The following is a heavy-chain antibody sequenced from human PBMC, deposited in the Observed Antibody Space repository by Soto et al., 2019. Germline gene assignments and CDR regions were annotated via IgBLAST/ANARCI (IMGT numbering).Heavy chain of an antibody. CDR3: TIYSYSTMIVVIFHY. CDR1: GFTFSNAW. D-gene: IGHD3-22*01. J-gene: IGHJ4*01. CDR2: IKSKTDGGTT. Sequence: GSLRLSCAASGFTFSNAWINWVRQAPGKGLEWVGRIKSKTDGGTTDFAAPVKGRFAISRDDSKDMVYLQMNSLKTEDTGIYYCTIYSYSTMIVVIFHYWGHGTLVTVSS. V-gene: IGHV3-15*07.